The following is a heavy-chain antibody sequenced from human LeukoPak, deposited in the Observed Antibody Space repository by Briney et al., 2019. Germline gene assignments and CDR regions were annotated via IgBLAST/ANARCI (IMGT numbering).Heavy chain of an antibody. J-gene: IGHJ4*02. CDR2: FSYSGST. Sequence: PSETLSLTCSVSGVSISTYYWIWIRQPPAKGLEWMGFFSYSGSTNYNPSLKSRVTMSVATSKNQFSRKLNSVTAADTAVYYCARMYSGTSYYFDYWGEGTLVTVSS. CDR1: GVSISTYY. D-gene: IGHD1-26*01. CDR3: ARMYSGTSYYFDY. V-gene: IGHV4-59*01.